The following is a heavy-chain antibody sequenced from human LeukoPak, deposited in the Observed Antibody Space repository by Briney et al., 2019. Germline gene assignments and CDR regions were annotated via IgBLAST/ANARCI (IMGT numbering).Heavy chain of an antibody. CDR2: INHSGST. CDR3: ARSRPPTYSSSWSKYYFDY. D-gene: IGHD6-13*01. Sequence: PSETLSLTCAVYGGSFSGYYWSWIRQPPGKGLEWIGEINHSGSTNYNPSLKSRVTISVDTSKNQFSLKMSSVTAADTAVYCCARSRPPTYSSSWSKYYFDYWGQGTLVTVSS. V-gene: IGHV4-34*01. CDR1: GGSFSGYY. J-gene: IGHJ4*02.